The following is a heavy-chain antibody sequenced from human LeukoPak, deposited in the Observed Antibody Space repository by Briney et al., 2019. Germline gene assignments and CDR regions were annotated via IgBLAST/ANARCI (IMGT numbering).Heavy chain of an antibody. Sequence: SETLSLTCTVSGGSVSSSSYYWGWIRQPPGKGLEWIGSIYYSGSTYYNPSLKSRVTISVDTSKNQFSLKLSSVTAADTAVYYCARVVTMVRGVIIRAVWFDPWGQGTLVTVSS. V-gene: IGHV4-39*07. J-gene: IGHJ5*02. CDR3: ARVVTMVRGVIIRAVWFDP. D-gene: IGHD3-10*01. CDR1: GGSVSSSSYY. CDR2: IYYSGST.